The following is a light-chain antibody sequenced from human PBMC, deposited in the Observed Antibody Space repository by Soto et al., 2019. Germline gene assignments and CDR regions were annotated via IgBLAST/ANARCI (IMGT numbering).Light chain of an antibody. CDR2: TND. V-gene: IGLV1-44*01. CDR1: SSNVGINT. Sequence: AVVTQPPSTSATPGQRVTISCSGSSSNVGINTVSWYQQVPGTAPRLLIYTNDQRPSGVPGRFSGSKSGTSASLAIGGLQSEDEADYYCAAWDDSLSGLVFGGGTKLTVL. J-gene: IGLJ3*02. CDR3: AAWDDSLSGLV.